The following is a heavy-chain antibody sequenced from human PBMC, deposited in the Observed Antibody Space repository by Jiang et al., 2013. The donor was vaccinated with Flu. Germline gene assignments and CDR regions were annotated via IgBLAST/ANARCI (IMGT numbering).Heavy chain of an antibody. D-gene: IGHD3-22*01. J-gene: IGHJ4*02. CDR2: IIPILGIA. V-gene: IGHV1-69*04. CDR1: GGTFSSYT. Sequence: SGAEVKKPGSSVKVSCKASGGTFSSYTISWVRQAPGQGLEWMGRIIPILGIANYAQKFQGRVTITADKSTSTAYMELSSLRSEDTAVYYCARDTSGSYYDSSGYPSSGIDYWGQGTLVTVSS. CDR3: ARDTSGSYYDSSGYPSSGIDY.